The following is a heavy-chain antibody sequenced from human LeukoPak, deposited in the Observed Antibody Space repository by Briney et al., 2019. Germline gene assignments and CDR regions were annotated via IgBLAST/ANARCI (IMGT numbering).Heavy chain of an antibody. Sequence: PSQTLSLTCTVSGGSISSGGYYWSWIRQHPGKGLEWIGYIYYSGSTYYNPFLKSRVTISVDTSKNQFSLKLSSVTAADTAVYYCARVATTGTNCDYWGQGTLVTVSS. CDR2: IYYSGST. D-gene: IGHD1-1*01. CDR1: GGSISSGGYY. CDR3: ARVATTGTNCDY. J-gene: IGHJ4*02. V-gene: IGHV4-31*03.